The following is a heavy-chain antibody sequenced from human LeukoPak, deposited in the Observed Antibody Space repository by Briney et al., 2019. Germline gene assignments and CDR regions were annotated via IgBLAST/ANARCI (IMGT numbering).Heavy chain of an antibody. CDR1: GFTFNNYA. D-gene: IGHD3-10*01. Sequence: GGSLRLSCAASGFTFNNYAMHWVRQAPGKGLEWVALISYDGSNKFYADSVKGRFTISRDNSQNTLYLQMNSPRAEDTALYYCAKLFGAFDYWGQGTLVTVSS. J-gene: IGHJ4*02. CDR3: AKLFGAFDY. V-gene: IGHV3-30*18. CDR2: ISYDGSNK.